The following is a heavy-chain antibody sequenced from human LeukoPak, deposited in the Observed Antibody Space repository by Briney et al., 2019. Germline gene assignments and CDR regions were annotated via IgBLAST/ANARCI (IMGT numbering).Heavy chain of an antibody. CDR2: INPNRGGT. CDR1: GYTFTGYY. V-gene: IGHV1-2*02. D-gene: IGHD3-22*01. Sequence: ASVKVSCTASGYTFTGYYMHWVRQAPGQGLEWMGWINPNRGGTNYAQKLQGRVTMTRDTSISTAYMELSRLRSEDTAVYYCARGGNYYDSSGYYYWGQGTLVTVSS. CDR3: ARGGNYYDSSGYYY. J-gene: IGHJ4*02.